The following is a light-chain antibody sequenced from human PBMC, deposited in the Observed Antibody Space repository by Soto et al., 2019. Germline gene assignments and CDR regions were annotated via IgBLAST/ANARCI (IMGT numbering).Light chain of an antibody. Sequence: DIVMTQSPDSLAVSLGERATIYCKSSQSLLYSSNNKNYLAWYQQKPGQPPKLLIYWASTRESGVPDRFSGSGSGTEFSLTISSLQAEDVAVYCCQQYYTTPQTFGQGTKVEVK. J-gene: IGKJ1*01. V-gene: IGKV4-1*01. CDR1: QSLLYSSNNKNY. CDR3: QQYYTTPQT. CDR2: WAS.